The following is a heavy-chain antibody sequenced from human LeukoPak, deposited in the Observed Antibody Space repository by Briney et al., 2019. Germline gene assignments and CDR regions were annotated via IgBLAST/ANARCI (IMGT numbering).Heavy chain of an antibody. CDR2: ISGRGDST. Sequence: GGSLRLSCAGSGFTFSIYAMTWVRQAPGKGLEWVSSISGRGDSTNYADSVKGRFTISRDNSKNTLYMQMNSLKVEDTAVYYCARAVVVPAAITGGWFDPWGQGTLVTVSS. D-gene: IGHD2-2*01. V-gene: IGHV3-23*01. CDR3: ARAVVVPAAITGGWFDP. J-gene: IGHJ5*02. CDR1: GFTFSIYA.